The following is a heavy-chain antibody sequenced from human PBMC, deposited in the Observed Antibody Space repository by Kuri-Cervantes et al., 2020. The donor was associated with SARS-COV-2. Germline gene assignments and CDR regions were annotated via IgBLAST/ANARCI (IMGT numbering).Heavy chain of an antibody. CDR2: ISSSSSTI. V-gene: IGHV3-48*01. D-gene: IGHD2-2*02. CDR1: GFTFSYYA. J-gene: IGHJ6*02. CDR3: ARDWAGYCSSTSCYSYYYYGMDV. Sequence: GESLKISCAASGFTFSYYAMSWVRQAPGKGLEWVSYISSSSSTIYYADSVKGRFTISRDNAKNSLYLQMNSLRAEDTAVYYCARDWAGYCSSTSCYSYYYYGMDVWGQGTTVTVSS.